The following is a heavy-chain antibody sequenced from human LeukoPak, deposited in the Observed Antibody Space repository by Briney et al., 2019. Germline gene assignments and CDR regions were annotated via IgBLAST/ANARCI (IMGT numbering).Heavy chain of an antibody. D-gene: IGHD3-22*01. J-gene: IGHJ4*02. CDR3: AREVFSSGYYSDTFDY. V-gene: IGHV3-20*04. Sequence: GSLRLSCAAAGFTFDDYGMSWVRQAPGKGLEWVSGINWNGGSTGYADSVKGRFTISRDNAKNSLYLQMNSLRAEDTALYYCAREVFSSGYYSDTFDYWGQGTLVTVSS. CDR1: GFTFDDYG. CDR2: INWNGGST.